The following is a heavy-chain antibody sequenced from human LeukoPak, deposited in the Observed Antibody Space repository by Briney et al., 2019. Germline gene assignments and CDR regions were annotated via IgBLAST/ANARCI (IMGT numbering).Heavy chain of an antibody. CDR1: GFTFSNAW. CDR3: ASLSQVERDYYYYGMDV. Sequence: GGSLRLSCAASGFTFSNAWMTWVRQAPGKGLEWVSSISGRGGTTYYADSVKGRFTISRDNSKNTLYLQMNSLRAEDTAVYYCASLSQVERDYYYYGMDVWGQGTTVTVSS. V-gene: IGHV3-23*01. J-gene: IGHJ6*02. CDR2: ISGRGGTT. D-gene: IGHD1-1*01.